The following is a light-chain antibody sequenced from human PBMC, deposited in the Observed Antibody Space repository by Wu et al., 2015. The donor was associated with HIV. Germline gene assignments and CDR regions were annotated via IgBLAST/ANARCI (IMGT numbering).Light chain of an antibody. CDR3: QQSYSTPRT. CDR1: RNIDTY. J-gene: IGKJ1*01. V-gene: IGKV1-39*01. CDR2: GAS. Sequence: DIQMTQSPSSLSASVGDRVAITCRASRNIDTYLNWYQQKPGKAPKLLIYGASSLQSGVPSRFSGSGSGTDFTHTISSLQPEDFATYFCQQSYSTPRTFGQGTKVEIK.